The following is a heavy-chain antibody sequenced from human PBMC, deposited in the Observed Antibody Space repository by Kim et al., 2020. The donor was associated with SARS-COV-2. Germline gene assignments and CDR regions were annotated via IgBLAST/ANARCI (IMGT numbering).Heavy chain of an antibody. CDR3: ARGGIAARDY. J-gene: IGHJ4*02. CDR2: ST. Sequence: STEYNPSLKSRVTISVDTSKNQFSLKLSSVTAADTAVYYCARGGIAARDYWGQGTLVTVSS. D-gene: IGHD6-25*01. V-gene: IGHV4-34*01.